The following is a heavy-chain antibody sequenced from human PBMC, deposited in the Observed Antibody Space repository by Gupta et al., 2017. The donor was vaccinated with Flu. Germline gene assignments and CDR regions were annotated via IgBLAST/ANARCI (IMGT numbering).Heavy chain of an antibody. J-gene: IGHJ4*02. CDR2: ICHSGTT. D-gene: IGHD1-20*01. V-gene: IGHV4-38-2*02. CDR3: ARGINWNFEF. CDR1: GHSFVSGYC. Sequence: QVQLQESGPGLVKPWQTQSLSCTESGHSFVSGYCGGWIRQPPGKGLEWIVSICHSGTTSYNPSLKSRVTISLEDTSKNQFSLKRSSVTAADTAVYYCARGINWNFEFWGQGTLVTVSS.